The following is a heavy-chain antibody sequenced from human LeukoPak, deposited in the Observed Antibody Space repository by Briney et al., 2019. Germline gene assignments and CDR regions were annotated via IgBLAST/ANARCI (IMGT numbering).Heavy chain of an antibody. V-gene: IGHV3-74*01. Sequence: GGSLRLSCTASGFTFSSYWMHWVRQAPGKGLVWVARINTNGSPTQYADSVKGRFTISRDNAKTTLYLQMNSLRDEDTAVYYCAGDLISGSGSLGYWGQGTLVTVSS. J-gene: IGHJ4*02. CDR1: GFTFSSYW. CDR3: AGDLISGSGSLGY. CDR2: INTNGSPT. D-gene: IGHD3-10*01.